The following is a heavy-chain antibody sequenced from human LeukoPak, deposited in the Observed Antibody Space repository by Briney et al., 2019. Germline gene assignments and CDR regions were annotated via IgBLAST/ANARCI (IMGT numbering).Heavy chain of an antibody. CDR3: AKGDYSNYDLYYMDV. V-gene: IGHV3-43*02. CDR1: GFTFDDYA. J-gene: IGHJ6*03. D-gene: IGHD4-11*01. Sequence: PGGSLRLSCAASGFTFDDYAMHWVRQAPGKGLEWVSLISGDGGSTYYADSVKGRFTISRDNSKNSLYLQMNSLRTEDTALYYCAKGDYSNYDLYYMDVWGKGTTVTVSS. CDR2: ISGDGGST.